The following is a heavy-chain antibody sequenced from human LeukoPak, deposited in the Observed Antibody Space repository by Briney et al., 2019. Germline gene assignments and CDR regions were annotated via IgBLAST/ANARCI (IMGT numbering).Heavy chain of an antibody. V-gene: IGHV3-43*02. CDR2: ISADGGST. J-gene: IGHJ4*02. Sequence: GGSLRLSCVVSGINFADYAMHWVRQPPGKGLESVSLISADGGSTFSADSVKGRFSISRDNSKNSLYLQMNSLRSEDTAMYYCAKESGKFDYWGQGTLVAVSS. CDR3: AKESGKFDY. CDR1: GINFADYA.